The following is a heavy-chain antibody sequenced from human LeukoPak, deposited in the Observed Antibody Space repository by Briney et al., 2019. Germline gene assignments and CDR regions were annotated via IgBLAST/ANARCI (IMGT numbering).Heavy chain of an antibody. CDR3: AREGGSYGGDFGY. J-gene: IGHJ4*02. CDR1: GGSISSYY. D-gene: IGHD1-26*01. V-gene: IGHV4-59*01. Sequence: SETLSLTCTVSGGSISSYYWSWIRQPPGKGLEWIGYIFYNGSTHYNPPLKSRVTISLDTSKNQFSLKLASVTAADTAVYYCAREGGSYGGDFGYWGQGTLVTVSS. CDR2: IFYNGST.